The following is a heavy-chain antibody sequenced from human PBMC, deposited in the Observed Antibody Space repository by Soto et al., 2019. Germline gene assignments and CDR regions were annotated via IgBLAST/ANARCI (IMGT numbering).Heavy chain of an antibody. Sequence: QVQLVQSGVEVKKPGASVKVSCKASGYTFISHGISWVRQAPGQGLEWMGWISGKNGNTNYAQKLQGRVTLTTDTSTSTAYMELRSLISYDTAVYYCARVSSSIVVVPDYGMDVWGQGTTVTVSS. CDR1: GYTFISHG. CDR3: ARVSSSIVVVPDYGMDV. V-gene: IGHV1-18*04. D-gene: IGHD2-15*01. CDR2: ISGKNGNT. J-gene: IGHJ6*02.